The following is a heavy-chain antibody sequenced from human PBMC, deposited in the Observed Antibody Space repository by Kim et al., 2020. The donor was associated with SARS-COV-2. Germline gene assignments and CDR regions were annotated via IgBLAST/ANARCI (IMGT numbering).Heavy chain of an antibody. J-gene: IGHJ4*02. CDR2: TI. Sequence: TIYYADSVKGRFTISRDNAQNSLFLQMNSLRAEDTAVYYCTRGNTRSFDYWGQGTLVTVSS. CDR3: TRGNTRSFDY. D-gene: IGHD2-2*02. V-gene: IGHV3-48*04.